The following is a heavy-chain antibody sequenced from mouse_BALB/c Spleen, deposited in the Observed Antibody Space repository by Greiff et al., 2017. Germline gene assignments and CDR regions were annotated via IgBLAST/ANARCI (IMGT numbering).Heavy chain of an antibody. J-gene: IGHJ4*01. Sequence: DVMLVESGGGLVKPGGSLKLSCAASGFTFSSYAMSWVRQSPEKRLEWVAEISSGGSYTYYPDTVTGRFTISRDNAKNTLYLEMSSLRSEDTAMYYCAREWSDAMDYWGQGTSVTVSS. CDR2: ISSGGSYT. CDR3: AREWSDAMDY. CDR1: GFTFSSYA. D-gene: IGHD1-1*02. V-gene: IGHV5-9-4*01.